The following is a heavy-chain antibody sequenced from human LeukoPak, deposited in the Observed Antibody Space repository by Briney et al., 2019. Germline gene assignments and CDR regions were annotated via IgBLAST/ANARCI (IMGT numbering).Heavy chain of an antibody. CDR3: AKDRRKYSSSSGDY. J-gene: IGHJ4*02. Sequence: GGSLRLSCAASGFTFNTYGMNWVRQAPGKGLEWVAVIWHDGSNTHYADSVKGRFTISRDNSKNTLYLQMNSLRAEDTAVYYCAKDRRKYSSSSGDYWGQGTLVTVSS. CDR1: GFTFNTYG. CDR2: IWHDGSNT. V-gene: IGHV3-33*06. D-gene: IGHD6-6*01.